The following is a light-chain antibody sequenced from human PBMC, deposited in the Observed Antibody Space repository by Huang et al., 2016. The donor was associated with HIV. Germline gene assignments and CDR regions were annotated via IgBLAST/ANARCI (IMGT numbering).Light chain of an antibody. Sequence: EIVLTQSPATLSLSPGERATLSCRASQSVNSYLAWYQQKPGQAPRLLIYDASNRATGIPARFSGSGAGTDFTLTISNLQSEDFAVYYCQQRSAWPLTFGGGTEVEI. CDR2: DAS. CDR3: QQRSAWPLT. CDR1: QSVNSY. J-gene: IGKJ4*01. V-gene: IGKV3-11*01.